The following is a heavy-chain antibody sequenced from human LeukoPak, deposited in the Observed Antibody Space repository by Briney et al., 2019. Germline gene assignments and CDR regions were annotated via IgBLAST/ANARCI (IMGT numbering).Heavy chain of an antibody. CDR1: GGSFSDYY. CDR3: ARGYHYMDV. V-gene: IGHV4-34*01. CDR2: INHSGST. Sequence: PSETLSLTCAVYGGSFSDYYWSWIRQPPGKGLEWIGEINHSGSTNYNPSLKSRLTISVDTSKNQFSLKLRSVTAADTAVYYCARGYHYMDVWGKGTTVTVSS. J-gene: IGHJ6*03.